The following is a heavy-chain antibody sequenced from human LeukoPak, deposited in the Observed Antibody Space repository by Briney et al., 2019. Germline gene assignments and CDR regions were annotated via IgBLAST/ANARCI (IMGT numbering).Heavy chain of an antibody. J-gene: IGHJ2*01. D-gene: IGHD3-22*01. CDR2: IYYSGST. V-gene: IGHV4-59*08. Sequence: SETLSLTCTVSGGSISSYYWNWIRQPPGKGLEWIGSIYYSGSTNYNPSLKSRVTMSVDTSKNQFSLKLSSVTAADTAVYYCARRSNYYESSAYAHWHFDLWGRGTLVTVSS. CDR1: GGSISSYY. CDR3: ARRSNYYESSAYAHWHFDL.